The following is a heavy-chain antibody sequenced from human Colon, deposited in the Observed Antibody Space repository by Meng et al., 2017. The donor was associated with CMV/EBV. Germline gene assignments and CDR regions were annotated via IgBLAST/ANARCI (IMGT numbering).Heavy chain of an antibody. CDR2: LSTVNTYI. Sequence: EVQLVESGGGLVKPGGSLRLSCVVSEFPFSDYNMDWFRQAPGEGLEFVSSLSTVNTYIFYADSVKGRFTISRDNAKNSVYLLMNSLRVEDTATYYCATYAQRESCEYWGQGALVTVSS. J-gene: IGHJ4*02. D-gene: IGHD2/OR15-2a*01. CDR1: EFPFSDYN. CDR3: ATYAQRESCEY. V-gene: IGHV3-21*06.